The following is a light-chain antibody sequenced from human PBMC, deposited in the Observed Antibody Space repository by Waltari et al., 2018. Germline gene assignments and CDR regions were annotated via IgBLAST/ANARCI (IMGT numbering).Light chain of an antibody. J-gene: IGLJ3*02. V-gene: IGLV2-23*02. Sequence: QSALTQPASVSGSPGQSITISCTGTSSDVGSFNLVSWYQQNPGKAPKLMIYVVTKRPSGVSNRFSGSKSGNTASLTISGLQAEDEADYYCCSYATSSWVFGGGTRLTVL. CDR1: SSDVGSFNL. CDR2: VVT. CDR3: CSYATSSWV.